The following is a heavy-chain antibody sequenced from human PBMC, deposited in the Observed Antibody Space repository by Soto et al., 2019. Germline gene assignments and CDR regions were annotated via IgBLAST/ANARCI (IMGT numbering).Heavy chain of an antibody. Sequence: QVQLVQSGAEVKKPGSSVKVSCKASGGTFSSYTISWVQQAPGQGLEWMGRIIPILGIANYAQKFQGRVTITADKSTSTAYMELSSLRSEDTAVYYCAREARVDSSGYWVDYWGQGTLVTVSS. CDR3: AREARVDSSGYWVDY. D-gene: IGHD3-22*01. J-gene: IGHJ4*02. CDR1: GGTFSSYT. CDR2: IIPILGIA. V-gene: IGHV1-69*08.